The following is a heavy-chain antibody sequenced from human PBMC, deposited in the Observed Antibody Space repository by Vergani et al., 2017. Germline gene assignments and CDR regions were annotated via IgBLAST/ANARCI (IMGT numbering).Heavy chain of an antibody. D-gene: IGHD3-22*01. CDR1: GFTFDDYA. Sequence: EVQLVESGGGLVQPGRSLRLSCAASGFTFDDYAMHWVRQAPGKGLEWVSGISWNSGSIGYADSVKGRFTISRDNAKNSLYLQMNSLRAEDTALYYCAKDRDAVSPYYYDSSGYCDGGSFDYWGQGTLVTVSS. J-gene: IGHJ4*02. CDR3: AKDRDAVSPYYYDSSGYCDGGSFDY. V-gene: IGHV3-9*01. CDR2: ISWNSGSI.